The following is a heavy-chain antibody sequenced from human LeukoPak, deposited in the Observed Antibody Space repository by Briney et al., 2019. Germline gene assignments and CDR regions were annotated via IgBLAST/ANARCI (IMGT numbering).Heavy chain of an antibody. D-gene: IGHD1-20*01. CDR3: ALDNWNEFDP. V-gene: IGHV1-18*01. CDR1: GYRFSSTG. CDR2: VSTYNSDT. J-gene: IGHJ5*02. Sequence: ASVKVSCKASGYRFSSTGISWVRQAPGQGLEWVGWVSTYNSDTNYAPKFQGRVTMTKDTSTSTVYMELRSLRTDDTAVYYCALDNWNEFDPWGQGTLVTVSS.